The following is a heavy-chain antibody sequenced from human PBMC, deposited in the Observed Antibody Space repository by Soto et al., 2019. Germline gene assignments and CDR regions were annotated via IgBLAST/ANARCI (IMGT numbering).Heavy chain of an antibody. CDR1: GITFSNYM. Sequence: EVQVLESGGGLVQPGGSLRLSCEASGITFSNYMMTWIRQAPGKGLEWVSTITAGGDGTYYADSVKGRFTMSRETSXNXLYXXXNXXXXXXXXXXXXXXXXXXXXXXXXXXXXXXRGQGTMVTVSS. V-gene: IGHV3-23*01. CDR2: ITAGGDGT. CDR3: XXXXXXXXXXXXXXXXXX. J-gene: IGHJ3*01.